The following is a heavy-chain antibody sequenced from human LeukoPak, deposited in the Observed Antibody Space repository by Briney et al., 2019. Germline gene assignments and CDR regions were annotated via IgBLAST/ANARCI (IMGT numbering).Heavy chain of an antibody. V-gene: IGHV3-11*01. CDR2: ISSSGDTI. CDR1: GFTFSDYY. J-gene: IGHJ3*02. CDR3: ARDREPTDAFDI. Sequence: GGSLRLSCVASGFTFSDYYMSWTRQAPGKGLDCLSYISSSGDTIYHADSVKGRFTLARDNAKNSLYLQMNSLRAEDTVVYYCARDREPTDAFDIWGQGTMVTVSS. D-gene: IGHD1-26*01.